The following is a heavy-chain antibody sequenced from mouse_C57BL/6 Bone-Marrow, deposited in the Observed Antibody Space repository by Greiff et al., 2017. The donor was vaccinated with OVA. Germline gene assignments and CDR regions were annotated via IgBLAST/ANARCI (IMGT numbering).Heavy chain of an antibody. V-gene: IGHV5-16*01. CDR3: ARGKAYYYGSDYAMDY. D-gene: IGHD1-1*01. CDR2: INYDGSST. J-gene: IGHJ4*01. CDR1: GFTFSDYY. Sequence: DVQLVESEGGLVQPGSSMKLSCTASGFTFSDYYMAWVRQVPEKGLEWVANINYDGSSTYYLDSLKSRFIISRDNAKNILYLQMSSLKSEDTATYYCARGKAYYYGSDYAMDYWGQGTSVTVSS.